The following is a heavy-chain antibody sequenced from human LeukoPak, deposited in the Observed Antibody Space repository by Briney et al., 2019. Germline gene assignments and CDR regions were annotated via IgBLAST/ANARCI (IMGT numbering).Heavy chain of an antibody. V-gene: IGHV3-23*01. J-gene: IGHJ4*02. CDR1: GFTFSSYA. CDR3: AKPLYGSGSYYPRPDH. CDR2: ISGSGGST. D-gene: IGHD3-10*01. Sequence: GGSLRLSCAASGFTFSSYAMSWVRQAPGKGLEWVSAISGSGGSTYYADSVKGRFTISRDNSKNTLYLQMNSLRAEDTAVYYCAKPLYGSGSYYPRPDHWGQGTLVTVSS.